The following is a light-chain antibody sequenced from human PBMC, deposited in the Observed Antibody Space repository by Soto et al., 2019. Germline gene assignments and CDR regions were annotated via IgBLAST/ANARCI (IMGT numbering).Light chain of an antibody. Sequence: QSALTQPASVSGSPGQSITISCTGTSRDVGAYDYVSWYLQYPDKAPQLLVYYVDHRPSGVSSCFSGSKSGNTASLTISGLQAEDEGDYYCCSYADGSIYFFGTGTKLTVL. V-gene: IGLV2-14*03. CDR1: SRDVGAYDY. CDR2: YVD. CDR3: CSYADGSIYF. J-gene: IGLJ1*01.